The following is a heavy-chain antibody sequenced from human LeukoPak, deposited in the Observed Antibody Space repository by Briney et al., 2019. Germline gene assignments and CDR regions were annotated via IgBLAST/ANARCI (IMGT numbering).Heavy chain of an antibody. J-gene: IGHJ3*02. CDR3: ASKQDAGTPFDI. V-gene: IGHV4-4*09. CDR1: GGSISSYY. CDR2: IYTSGST. Sequence: SETLSLTCTVSGGSISSYYWSWIRQPPGKGVEWIGYIYTSGSTNYNPSLKSRVTISVDTSKNQFSLKLSSVTAADTAVYYCASKQDAGTPFDIWGQGSMVTVSS. D-gene: IGHD1-1*01.